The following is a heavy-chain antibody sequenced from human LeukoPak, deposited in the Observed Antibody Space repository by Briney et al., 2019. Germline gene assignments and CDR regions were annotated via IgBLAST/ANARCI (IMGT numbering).Heavy chain of an antibody. CDR2: ISTDGSST. CDR1: GFTFSSYW. J-gene: IGHJ3*02. CDR3: VREYSSSSGRAFDI. D-gene: IGHD6-6*01. V-gene: IGHV3-74*01. Sequence: PGGSQRLSCAASGFTFSSYWMHWVRQAPGKGLVWVSRISTDGSSTNSADAVKGRIIISRDNAKNTLYLRMNSLRAEDTAVYYCVREYSSSSGRAFDIWGQGTMVTVSP.